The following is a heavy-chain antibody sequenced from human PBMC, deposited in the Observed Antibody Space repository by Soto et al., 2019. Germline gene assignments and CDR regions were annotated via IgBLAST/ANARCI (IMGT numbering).Heavy chain of an antibody. D-gene: IGHD3-22*01. CDR1: GYTFTSYD. V-gene: IGHV1-8*01. J-gene: IGHJ5*02. CDR2: MNPNSGNT. CDR3: ARGERDYYDSSGHGWFDP. Sequence: ASVKVSCKASGYTFTSYDINWVRQATGQGLEWMGWMNPNSGNTGYAQKFQGRVTMTRNTSISTAYMELSSLRSEDTAVYYCARGERDYYDSSGHGWFDPWGQGTMVTVSS.